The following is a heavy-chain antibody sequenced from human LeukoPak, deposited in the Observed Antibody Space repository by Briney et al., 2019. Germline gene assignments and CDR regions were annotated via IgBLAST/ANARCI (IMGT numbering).Heavy chain of an antibody. J-gene: IGHJ6*03. Sequence: GESLKISCKGSGYSFTSYWIGWVRQMPGKGLEWMGIIYPGDSDTRYSPSFQGQVTISADKSISTAYLQWSSLKASDTAMYYCARSRVGGIAAAGTDYYYMDFWGKGTTVTVSS. CDR1: GYSFTSYW. D-gene: IGHD6-13*01. CDR3: ARSRVGGIAAAGTDYYYMDF. CDR2: IYPGDSDT. V-gene: IGHV5-51*01.